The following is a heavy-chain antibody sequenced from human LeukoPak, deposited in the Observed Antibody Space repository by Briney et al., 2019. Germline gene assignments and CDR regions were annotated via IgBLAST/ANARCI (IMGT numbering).Heavy chain of an antibody. CDR2: IRYDGSNK. CDR1: GFTFSSHG. Sequence: GGSLRLSCAASGFTFSSHGMHWVRQAPGKGLEWVAFIRYDGSNKYYADSVKGRFTISRDNSKNTLYLQMNSLRAEDTAVYYCANFGLRRDGYNFGFDYWGQGTLVTVSS. J-gene: IGHJ4*02. V-gene: IGHV3-30*02. D-gene: IGHD5-24*01. CDR3: ANFGLRRDGYNFGFDY.